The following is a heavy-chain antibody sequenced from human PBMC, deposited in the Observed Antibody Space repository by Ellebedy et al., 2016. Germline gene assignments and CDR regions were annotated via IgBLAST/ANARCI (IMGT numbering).Heavy chain of an antibody. CDR3: ARDRPISGFYYSMDF. J-gene: IGHJ6*02. Sequence: SVKGRFTISRDNAKNSLFLQMKSLRVEDTAVYYCARDRPISGFYYSMDFWGRGTTITVS. V-gene: IGHV3-21*06. D-gene: IGHD3-3*01.